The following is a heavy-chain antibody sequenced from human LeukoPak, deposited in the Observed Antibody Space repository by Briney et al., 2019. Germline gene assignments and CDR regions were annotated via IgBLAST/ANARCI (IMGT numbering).Heavy chain of an antibody. V-gene: IGHV4-38-2*02. Sequence: SETLSLTCTVSGYSISSDYYWGWIRQPPGKGLEWIGSIYHSGSTYYNPSLKSRVTILVDTSKNQFSLKLSSVTAADTAVYYCARVVVADYYYYYMDVWGKGTTVTVSS. CDR1: GYSISSDYY. CDR3: ARVVVADYYYYYMDV. D-gene: IGHD2-2*01. CDR2: IYHSGST. J-gene: IGHJ6*03.